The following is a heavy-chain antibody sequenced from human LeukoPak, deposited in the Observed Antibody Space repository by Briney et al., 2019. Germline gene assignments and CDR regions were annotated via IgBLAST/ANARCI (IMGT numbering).Heavy chain of an antibody. CDR1: GFTFSSYG. D-gene: IGHD3-10*01. J-gene: IGHJ4*02. CDR2: ITNDGSYR. CDR3: ARDDDRSGNNLDY. V-gene: IGHV3-33*01. Sequence: PGGSLRLSCAASGFTFSSYGMHWGRQAPGKGLEWVAVITNDGSYRDYADSVKGRFTISRDQSKNTLYLQMNSLGVEDTALYHCARDDDRSGNNLDYWGQGTLVTVSS.